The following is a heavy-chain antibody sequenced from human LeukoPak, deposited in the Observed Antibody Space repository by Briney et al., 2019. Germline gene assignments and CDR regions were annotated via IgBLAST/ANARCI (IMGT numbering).Heavy chain of an antibody. Sequence: SETLSLTCTVSGGPISSYYWSWIRWPPGKGLEWIAYISDIGSINYNPSLKSRVTMSVDTSKNQFSLKLSSVTAADTAVYYCAREGYCTNGVCLDYWGQGTLVTVSS. D-gene: IGHD2-8*01. J-gene: IGHJ4*02. V-gene: IGHV4-59*12. CDR3: AREGYCTNGVCLDY. CDR1: GGPISSYY. CDR2: ISDIGSI.